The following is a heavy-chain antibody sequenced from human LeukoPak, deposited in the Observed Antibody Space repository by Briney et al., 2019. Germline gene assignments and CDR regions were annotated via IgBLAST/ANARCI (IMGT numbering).Heavy chain of an antibody. J-gene: IGHJ6*03. CDR2: IRSKANSYAT. CDR1: GFTFSGSA. CDR3: TSFDAPVWYYYYYMDV. D-gene: IGHD2-21*01. V-gene: IGHV3-73*01. Sequence: GGSLRLSCAASGFTFSGSAMHWVRQASGKGLEWVGRIRSKANSYATAYAASVKGRFTISRDDSKNTAYLQMNSLKTEGTAVYYCTSFDAPVWYYYYYMDVWGKGTTVTVSS.